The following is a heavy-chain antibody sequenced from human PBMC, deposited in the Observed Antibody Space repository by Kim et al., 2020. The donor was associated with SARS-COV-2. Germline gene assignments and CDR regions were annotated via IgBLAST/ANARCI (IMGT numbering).Heavy chain of an antibody. CDR3: ARDSSGWYRSYYDYGMAV. CDR1: GGSISSGSYY. V-gene: IGHV4-61*02. Sequence: SETLSLTCTVSGGSISSGSYYWSWIRQPAGKGLEWIGRIYTSGSTNYNPSLKSRVTISVDTSKNQFSLKPSSVTAVARAVYYCARDSSGWYRSYYDYGMAVWGQGTTVTVSS. CDR2: IYTSGST. D-gene: IGHD6-19*01. J-gene: IGHJ6*02.